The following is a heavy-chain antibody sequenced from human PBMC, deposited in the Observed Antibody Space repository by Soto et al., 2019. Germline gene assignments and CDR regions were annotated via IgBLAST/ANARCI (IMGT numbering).Heavy chain of an antibody. CDR3: ARGGSSGEDYYYYYGMDV. CDR2: IYHSGST. Sequence: SETLSLTCAVSGGSISSSNWWSWVRQPPGKGLEWIGEIYHSGSTNYNPSLKSRVTISVDKSKNQFSLKLSSVTAADTAVYYCARGGSSGEDYYYYYGMDVWGQGTTVTVSS. V-gene: IGHV4-4*02. D-gene: IGHD6-25*01. J-gene: IGHJ6*02. CDR1: GGSISSSNW.